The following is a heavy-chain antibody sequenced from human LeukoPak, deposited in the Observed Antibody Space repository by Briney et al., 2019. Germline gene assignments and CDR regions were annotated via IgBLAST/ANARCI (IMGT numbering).Heavy chain of an antibody. Sequence: SETLSLTCTVSGGSISSYEWSWIRQPPGKGLEWIGYIYYSGSTNYNPSLKSRVTISVDTSKNQFSLKLSSVTAADTAVYYCARVGTYGSGSYLSWLDYWGQGTLVTVSS. J-gene: IGHJ4*02. CDR2: IYYSGST. V-gene: IGHV4-59*01. CDR3: ARVGTYGSGSYLSWLDY. D-gene: IGHD3-10*01. CDR1: GGSISSYE.